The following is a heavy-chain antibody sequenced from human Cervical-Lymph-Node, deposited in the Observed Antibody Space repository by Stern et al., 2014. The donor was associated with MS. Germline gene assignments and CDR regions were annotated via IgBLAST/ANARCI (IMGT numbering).Heavy chain of an antibody. J-gene: IGHJ4*02. CDR3: ARGHKSSWYDY. CDR1: GYSISSGYY. Sequence: QVQLQESGPGLVKPSETLSLTCTVSGYSISSGYYWGWIRQPPGKGLEWIGSIYHSGSTYYNPSLKSRVTISVDTSKNQFSLKLSSVTAADTAVYYCARGHKSSWYDYWGQGTLVTVSS. D-gene: IGHD6-13*01. V-gene: IGHV4-38-2*02. CDR2: IYHSGST.